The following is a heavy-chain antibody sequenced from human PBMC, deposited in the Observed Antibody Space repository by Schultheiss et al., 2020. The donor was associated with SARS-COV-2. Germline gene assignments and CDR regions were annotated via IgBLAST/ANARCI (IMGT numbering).Heavy chain of an antibody. CDR2: ISAYNGNT. Sequence: ASVKVSCKASGYTFTSYHMHWVRQAPGQGLEWMGWISAYNGNTNYAQKLQGRVTMTTDTSTSTAYMELRSLRSDDTAVYYCARGGPYYYDSSGYYYYYYYMDVWGKGTTVTVSS. D-gene: IGHD3-22*01. J-gene: IGHJ6*03. CDR3: ARGGPYYYDSSGYYYYYYYMDV. V-gene: IGHV1-18*04. CDR1: GYTFTSYH.